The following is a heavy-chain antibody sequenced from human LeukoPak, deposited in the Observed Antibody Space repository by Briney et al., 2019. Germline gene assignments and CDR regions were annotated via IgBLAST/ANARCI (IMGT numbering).Heavy chain of an antibody. CDR2: ISGSGGST. D-gene: IGHD1-26*01. J-gene: IGHJ4*02. CDR1: GFTFSSYA. V-gene: IGHV3-23*01. CDR3: AKDITYRGREGNYFDY. Sequence: PGGSLRLSCAASGFTFSSYAMSWVRQAPGKGLEWVSAISGSGGSTYYADSVKGRFIISRDNSKNPLYLQMNSLRAEDTALYYCAKDITYRGREGNYFDYWGQGTLVTVSS.